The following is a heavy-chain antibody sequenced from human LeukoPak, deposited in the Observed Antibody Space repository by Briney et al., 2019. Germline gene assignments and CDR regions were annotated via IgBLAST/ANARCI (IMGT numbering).Heavy chain of an antibody. CDR1: GGSISSYY. V-gene: IGHV4-4*07. CDR3: ARDSSGNYPTHHLDY. Sequence: SETLSLTCTVSGGSISSYYWSWIRQPAGKGLEWIGRIYTSGNTNYNPSLKSRVSISVDTSKNQFSLKLTSVTAAGTAVYYCARDSSGNYPTHHLDYWGQGTLVTVSS. D-gene: IGHD1-26*01. CDR2: IYTSGNT. J-gene: IGHJ4*02.